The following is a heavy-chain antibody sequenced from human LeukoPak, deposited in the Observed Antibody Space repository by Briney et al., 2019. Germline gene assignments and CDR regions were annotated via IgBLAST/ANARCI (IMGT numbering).Heavy chain of an antibody. CDR2: ISSSSSSI. CDR3: AQKGGADY. CDR1: GFTFNNYG. D-gene: IGHD2-15*01. J-gene: IGHJ4*02. V-gene: IGHV3-48*02. Sequence: GGSLRLSCAASGFTFNNYGMSWVRQAPGKGLEWVSYISSSSSSIYYADSVKGRFTISRDNAKNSAYLQMNSLRDEDTAVYYCAQKGGADYWGQGTLVTVSS.